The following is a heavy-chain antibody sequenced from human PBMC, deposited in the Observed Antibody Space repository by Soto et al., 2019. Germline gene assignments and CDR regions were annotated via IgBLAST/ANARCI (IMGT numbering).Heavy chain of an antibody. CDR1: GFTFSTSA. CDR2: IVVGSANT. V-gene: IGHV1-58*01. CDR3: AADRGYSYGFLDY. D-gene: IGHD5-18*01. Sequence: QMQLVQSGPEVKKPGTSVKVSCKATGFTFSTSAVQWVRQARGQRLEWIGWIVVGSANTNYAQKFQERVTFTRDMSTSTAYMELSSLRSEDTAVYYCAADRGYSYGFLDYWGQGTLVTVSS. J-gene: IGHJ4*02.